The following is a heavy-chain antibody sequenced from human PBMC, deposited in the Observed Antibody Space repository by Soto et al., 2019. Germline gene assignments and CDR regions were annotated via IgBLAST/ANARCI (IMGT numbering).Heavy chain of an antibody. D-gene: IGHD4-17*01. J-gene: IGHJ4*02. V-gene: IGHV3-23*01. Sequence: GGSLRLSCAASGFTFSSYAMTWVRQAPGKGLEWVSSISGGGGSTYYADSVKGRFTISRDNSKNTVHLQMNSLRAEDTAVYYCAKGSQVLRSFWFDCWGQGTLVTVSS. CDR3: AKGSQVLRSFWFDC. CDR1: GFTFSSYA. CDR2: ISGGGGST.